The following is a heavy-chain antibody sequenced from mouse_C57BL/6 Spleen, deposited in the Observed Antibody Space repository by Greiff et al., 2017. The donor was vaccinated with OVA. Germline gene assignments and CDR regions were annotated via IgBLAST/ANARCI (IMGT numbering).Heavy chain of an antibody. CDR3: ARPDSSGYIDY. CDR1: GYTFTSYW. CDR2: IDPSDSYT. V-gene: IGHV1-50*01. Sequence: QVQLQQPGAELVKPGASVKLSCKASGYTFTSYWMQWVKQRPGQGLEWIGEIDPSDSYTNYNQKFKGKATLTVDTSSSTAYMQLSSLTSEDSAVYYGARPDSSGYIDYWGQGTTLTVSS. J-gene: IGHJ2*01. D-gene: IGHD3-2*02.